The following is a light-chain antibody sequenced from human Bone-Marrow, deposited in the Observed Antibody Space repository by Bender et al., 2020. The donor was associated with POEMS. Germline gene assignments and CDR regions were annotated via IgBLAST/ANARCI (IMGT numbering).Light chain of an antibody. CDR2: SDN. Sequence: QSVLTQPPSASGTPGQRVTISCSGSNSNIGTNAANWYQQFSGTAPKLLIHSDNQRTSWVPDRFYAFKSGTSASLASSGLQSEDEADYYCAAWDAGLSGGVVGGGTKLTVL. J-gene: IGLJ3*02. CDR3: AAWDAGLSGGV. CDR1: NSNIGTNA. V-gene: IGLV1-44*01.